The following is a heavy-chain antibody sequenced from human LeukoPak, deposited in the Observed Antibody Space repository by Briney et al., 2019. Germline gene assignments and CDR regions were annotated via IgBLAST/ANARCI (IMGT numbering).Heavy chain of an antibody. J-gene: IGHJ3*02. CDR2: INPNSGGT. V-gene: IGHV1-2*02. Sequence: ASVKVSCKASGYTFTGYYMHWVRQAPGQGLEWMGWINPNSGGTNYAQKFQGRVTITRDTSISTAYMELSRLRSDDTAVYYCARDRPGIAVAGSHFDAFDIWGQGTMVTVSS. D-gene: IGHD6-19*01. CDR1: GYTFTGYY. CDR3: ARDRPGIAVAGSHFDAFDI.